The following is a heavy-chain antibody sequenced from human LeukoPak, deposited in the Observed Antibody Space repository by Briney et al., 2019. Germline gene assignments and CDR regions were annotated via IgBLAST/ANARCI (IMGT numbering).Heavy chain of an antibody. Sequence: GRSLRLSCAASGFTFSSYAMHWVRQAPGKGLEWVAVISYDGSNKYYADSVKGRFTISRDNSKNTLYLQMNSLRAEDTAVYYCARDQYCSSTSCYGHAFDIWGQGTMVTVSS. CDR2: ISYDGSNK. V-gene: IGHV3-30-3*01. CDR3: ARDQYCSSTSCYGHAFDI. J-gene: IGHJ3*02. D-gene: IGHD2-2*01. CDR1: GFTFSSYA.